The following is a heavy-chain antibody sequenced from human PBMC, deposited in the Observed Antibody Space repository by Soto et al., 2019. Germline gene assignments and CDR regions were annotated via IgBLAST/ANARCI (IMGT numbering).Heavy chain of an antibody. J-gene: IGHJ4*02. CDR2: IYYSGST. D-gene: IGHD2-2*01. Sequence: LSLTCTVSGGSISSYYWRWIRQPPGKGLEWIGYIYYSGSTNYNPSLKSRVTTSVDTSKNQFSLKLSSVTAADTAVYYCARVISSRDEYFYYWGQGTVFTVSS. CDR1: GGSISSYY. V-gene: IGHV4-59*12. CDR3: ARVISSRDEYFYY.